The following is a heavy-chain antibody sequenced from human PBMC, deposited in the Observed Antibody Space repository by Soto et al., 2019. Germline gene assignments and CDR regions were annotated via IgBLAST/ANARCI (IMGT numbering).Heavy chain of an antibody. CDR3: AMSLLLASTDADHVDY. J-gene: IGHJ4*02. V-gene: IGHV3-23*01. CDR2: ISGGGNDA. Sequence: EVQLLESGVGLVQPGGSLVLSCAASRFTFSSYAMSWVRQAPGKGLEWVSSISGGGNDAYYADSVKGRFTISRDNSQSTVYLPMSSLRADDTAVYYCAMSLLLASTDADHVDYWVQGPLVTVSS. D-gene: IGHD3-3*02. CDR1: RFTFSSYA.